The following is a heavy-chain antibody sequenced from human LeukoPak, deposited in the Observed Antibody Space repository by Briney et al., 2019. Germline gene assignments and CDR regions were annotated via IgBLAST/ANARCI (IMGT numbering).Heavy chain of an antibody. V-gene: IGHV3-30-3*01. CDR1: GFTFSSYA. J-gene: IGHJ6*02. D-gene: IGHD3-9*01. Sequence: PGGSLRLSCAASGFTFSSYAMHWVRQAPGKGLEWVAVISYDGSNKYYADSVKGRFTISRDNSKNALYLQVNSLRAEDTAVYYCARGDILTGRRYYYYGMDVWGQGTTVTVSS. CDR2: ISYDGSNK. CDR3: ARGDILTGRRYYYYGMDV.